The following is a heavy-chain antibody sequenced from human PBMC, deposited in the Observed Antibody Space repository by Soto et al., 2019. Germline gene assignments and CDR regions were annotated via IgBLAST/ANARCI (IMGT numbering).Heavy chain of an antibody. CDR1: GFTFSSYG. CDR2: IWYDGSNK. J-gene: IGHJ6*02. CDR3: ARDAVTGYLEWLWYYYYGMDV. D-gene: IGHD3-3*01. Sequence: GGSLRLSCAASGFTFSSYGMHWVRQAPGKGLEWVAVIWYDGSNKYYADSVKGRFTISRDNSKNTLYLQMNSLRAEDTAVYYCARDAVTGYLEWLWYYYYGMDVWGQGTTVTVSS. V-gene: IGHV3-33*01.